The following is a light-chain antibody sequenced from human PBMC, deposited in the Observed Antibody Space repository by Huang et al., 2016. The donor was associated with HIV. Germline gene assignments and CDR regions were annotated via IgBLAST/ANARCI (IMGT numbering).Light chain of an antibody. Sequence: EIVLTQSPATLSLSPGERATLSCRASQSVGSYLAWYQQKPGQAPRLLFYDASNRAPGIPARFSGSGSGTDFTLTISGLEPEDCAVYYCQQRSNWSLTFGGGTMVEIK. CDR2: DAS. J-gene: IGKJ4*01. CDR1: QSVGSY. V-gene: IGKV3-11*01. CDR3: QQRSNWSLT.